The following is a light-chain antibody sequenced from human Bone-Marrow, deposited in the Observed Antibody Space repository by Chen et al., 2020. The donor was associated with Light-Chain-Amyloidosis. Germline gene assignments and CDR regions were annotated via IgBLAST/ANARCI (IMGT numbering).Light chain of an antibody. Sequence: SYVLTQPSSVSVAPGQTATIACGGNNIGSTSVPWSQQTPGQAPLLVVYDDSDRPSGIPERLSGSNSGNTATLTISGVEAGDEADYYCQVWDRSSDRPVFGGGTKLTVL. V-gene: IGLV3-21*02. CDR3: QVWDRSSDRPV. CDR2: DDS. J-gene: IGLJ3*02. CDR1: NIGSTS.